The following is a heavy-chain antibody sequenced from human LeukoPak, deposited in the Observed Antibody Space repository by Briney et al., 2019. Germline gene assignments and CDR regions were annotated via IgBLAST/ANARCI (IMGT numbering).Heavy chain of an antibody. CDR1: GYTFTSYG. J-gene: IGHJ5*02. D-gene: IGHD2-15*01. V-gene: IGHV1-18*01. Sequence: ASVKVSCKASGYTFTSYGISWVRQAPGQGLEWMGWISAYNGNTNYAQKLQGRVTMTTDTSTSTAYMELRSLRSDDTAVYYCARDGGYCSGGSRPDNWFDPWGQGTLVTVSS. CDR3: ARDGGYCSGGSRPDNWFDP. CDR2: ISAYNGNT.